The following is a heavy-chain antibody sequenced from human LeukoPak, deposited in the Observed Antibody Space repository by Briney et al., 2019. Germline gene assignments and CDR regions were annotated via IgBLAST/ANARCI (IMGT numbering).Heavy chain of an antibody. V-gene: IGHV3-11*01. D-gene: IGHD2-15*01. CDR1: GFTFSDYY. Sequence: KTGGSLRLSCAASGFTFSDYYMSWIRQAPGKGLEWVPYISSSGSTIYYADSVRGRFTISRDNAKNSLYLQMNSLRAEDTAVYYCARGSGYCSGGSCSYYFDYWGQGTLVTVSS. CDR2: ISSSGSTI. J-gene: IGHJ4*02. CDR3: ARGSGYCSGGSCSYYFDY.